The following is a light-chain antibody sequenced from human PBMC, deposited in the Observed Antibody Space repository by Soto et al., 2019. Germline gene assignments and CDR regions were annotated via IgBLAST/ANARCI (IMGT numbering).Light chain of an antibody. J-gene: IGKJ1*01. V-gene: IGKV1-9*01. Sequence: IQRNLSASSLSAYVGDRVTITCRASQGIINYLAWYQQKPGKAPKLLIYGASTLQSGVPSRFGGSGSGTDFTLTVSSLQPEDFATYYCQHYNSYSEAFGQGTKVDVK. CDR2: GAS. CDR3: QHYNSYSEA. CDR1: QGIINY.